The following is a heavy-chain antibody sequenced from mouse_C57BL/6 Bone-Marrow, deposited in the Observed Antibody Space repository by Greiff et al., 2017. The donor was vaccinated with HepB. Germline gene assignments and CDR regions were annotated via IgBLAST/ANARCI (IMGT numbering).Heavy chain of an antibody. Sequence: EVQGVESGGGLVKPGGSLNLSCAASGFTFSSYAMSWVRQTPEKRLEWVATISAGGSYTYYPDNVKGRFTISRDNAKNSLYLQMSHLKSEDTAMYYCARERGVVVPYAMDYWGQGTSVTVSS. V-gene: IGHV5-4*01. CDR3: ARERGVVVPYAMDY. J-gene: IGHJ4*01. CDR2: ISAGGSYT. D-gene: IGHD1-1*01. CDR1: GFTFSSYA.